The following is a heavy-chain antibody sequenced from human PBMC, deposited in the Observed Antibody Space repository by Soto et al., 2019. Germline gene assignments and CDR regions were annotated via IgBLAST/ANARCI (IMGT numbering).Heavy chain of an antibody. D-gene: IGHD3-10*01. CDR3: AKWLRGGSYYCDY. V-gene: IGHV3-23*05. CDR2: LIYSNGRT. Sequence: GGSLRLSCAASGFTFSSYAMSWVRQAPGKGLECIALIYSNGRTFYADSVTGRFSISRDNYQNTVSLQMNSLSVDDTATYYCAKWLRGGSYYCDYWGQGALVTAPQ. CDR1: GFTFSSYA. J-gene: IGHJ4*02.